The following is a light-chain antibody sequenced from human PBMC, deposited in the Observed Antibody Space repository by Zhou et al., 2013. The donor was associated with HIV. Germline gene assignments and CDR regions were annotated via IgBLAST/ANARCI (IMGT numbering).Light chain of an antibody. CDR3: QQSHTLPYT. Sequence: DVQMTQSPSSLSSSVGDRVTINCRASENIDTYLNWYQQRSGTAPKVLVFSATNLQSGVPPRFNASGSGTDFTLTVTSLQPEDFATYFCQQSHTLPYTFGQETNLDVK. V-gene: IGKV1-39*01. CDR2: SAT. CDR1: ENIDTY. J-gene: IGKJ2*01.